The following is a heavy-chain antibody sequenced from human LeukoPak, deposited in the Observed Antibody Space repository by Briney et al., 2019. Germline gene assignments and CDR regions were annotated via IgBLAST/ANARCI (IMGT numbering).Heavy chain of an antibody. J-gene: IGHJ4*02. V-gene: IGHV3-23*01. D-gene: IGHD3-22*01. CDR2: ISGGGGRT. CDR3: ARGPPMYSYGSSAYHYDYFEY. CDR1: GFTFRYYA. Sequence: GGSLRLSCAASGFTFRYYAMSWVRQAPGKGLEWVSAISGGGGRTSYTDSVKGRFTISRDNSKNTLYLQMNSLRTEDTAVYSCARGPPMYSYGSSAYHYDYFEYWGQGTLSPSPQ.